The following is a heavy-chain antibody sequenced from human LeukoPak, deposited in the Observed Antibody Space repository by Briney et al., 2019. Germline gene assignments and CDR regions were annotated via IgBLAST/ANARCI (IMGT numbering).Heavy chain of an antibody. V-gene: IGHV4-34*01. CDR2: INHSGST. D-gene: IGHD1-26*01. CDR3: ARHFLLVGATRRGFDY. CDR1: GGSFSGYY. Sequence: EPSETLSLTCAVYGGSFSGYYWSWIRQPPGKGLEWIGEINHSGSTNYNPSLKSRVTISVDTSKNQFSLKLSSVTAADTAVYYCARHFLLVGATRRGFDYWGQGTLVTVSS. J-gene: IGHJ4*02.